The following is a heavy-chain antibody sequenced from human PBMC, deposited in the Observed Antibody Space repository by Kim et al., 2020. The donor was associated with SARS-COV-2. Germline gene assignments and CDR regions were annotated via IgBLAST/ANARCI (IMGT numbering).Heavy chain of an antibody. CDR2: T. D-gene: IGHD3-10*01. CDR3: ARAVRRFLDY. V-gene: IGHV1-46*01. J-gene: IGHJ4*02. Sequence: TSYAQKFQGRVTMTRDTSTSTVYMELSSLRSEDTAVYYCARAVRRFLDYWGQGTLVTVSS.